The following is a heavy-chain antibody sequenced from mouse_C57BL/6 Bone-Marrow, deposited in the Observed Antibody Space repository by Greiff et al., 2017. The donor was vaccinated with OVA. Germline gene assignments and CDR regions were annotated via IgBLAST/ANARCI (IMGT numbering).Heavy chain of an antibody. CDR2: ISSGSSTI. V-gene: IGHV5-17*01. D-gene: IGHD3-2*02. CDR3: ARGAGQLRPAWFAY. Sequence: DVMLVESGGGLVKPGGSLKLSCAASGFTFSDYGMHWVRQAPEKGLEWVAYISSGSSTIYYADTVKGRFTISRDKAKNTLFLQMTSLRSEDTAMYYCARGAGQLRPAWFAYWGQGTLVTVSA. J-gene: IGHJ3*01. CDR1: GFTFSDYG.